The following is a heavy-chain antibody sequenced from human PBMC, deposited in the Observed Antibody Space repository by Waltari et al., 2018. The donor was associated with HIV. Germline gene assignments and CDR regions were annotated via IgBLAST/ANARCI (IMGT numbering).Heavy chain of an antibody. V-gene: IGHV1-69*02. CDR1: GGTFSSYT. Sequence: QVQLVQSGAEVKKPGSSVKVSCESSGGTFSSYTITWVRQAPGQGLELMGRIIPMLGITNYAQKFQGRVTITADKSTSTAYMELSSLRSEDTAMYYCTRGWARDAYDIWGQGTMVIVSS. D-gene: IGHD1-26*01. CDR2: IIPMLGIT. CDR3: TRGWARDAYDI. J-gene: IGHJ3*02.